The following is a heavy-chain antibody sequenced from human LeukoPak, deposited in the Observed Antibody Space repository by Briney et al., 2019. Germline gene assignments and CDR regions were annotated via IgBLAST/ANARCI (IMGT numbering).Heavy chain of an antibody. J-gene: IGHJ4*02. V-gene: IGHV4-59*01. D-gene: IGHD1-26*01. CDR3: ARGFRGASFDY. Sequence: PSETLSLTCIVSGGSISSYYWSWIRQPPGKGLEWIGYIYYSGSTNYNPSLKSRVTISVDTSKKQFSLKLSSVTAADTAVYYCARGFRGASFDYWGQGTLVTVSS. CDR2: IYYSGST. CDR1: GGSISSYY.